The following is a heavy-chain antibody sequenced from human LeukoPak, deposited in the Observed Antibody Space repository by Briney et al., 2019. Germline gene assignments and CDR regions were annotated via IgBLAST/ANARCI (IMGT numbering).Heavy chain of an antibody. V-gene: IGHV1-69*05. CDR1: GGTFSSYA. D-gene: IGHD3-3*01. J-gene: IGHJ6*03. Sequence: SVKVSRKASGGTFSSYAISWVRQAPGQGLEWMGRIIPIFGTANYAQKFQGRVTITTDESTSTAYMELSSLRSEDTAVYYCAISSITIFGVVTEPEYYYYYYYMDVWGKGTTVTVSS. CDR3: AISSITIFGVVTEPEYYYYYYYMDV. CDR2: IIPIFGTA.